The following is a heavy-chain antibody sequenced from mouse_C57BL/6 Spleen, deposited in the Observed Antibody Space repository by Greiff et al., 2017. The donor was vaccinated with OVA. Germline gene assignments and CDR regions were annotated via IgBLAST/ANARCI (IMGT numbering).Heavy chain of an antibody. J-gene: IGHJ3*01. Sequence: VKLQESGAELVRPGASVTLSCKASGYTFTDYEMHWVKQTPVHGLEWIGAIDPETGGTAYNQKFKGKAILTADKSSSTAYMELRSLTSEDSAVYYCTERGSGPAWFAYWGQGTLVTVSA. CDR2: IDPETGGT. V-gene: IGHV1-15*01. CDR3: TERGSGPAWFAY. CDR1: GYTFTDYE. D-gene: IGHD3-2*02.